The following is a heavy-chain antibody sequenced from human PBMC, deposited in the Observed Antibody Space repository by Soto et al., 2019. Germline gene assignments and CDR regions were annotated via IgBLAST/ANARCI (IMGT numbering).Heavy chain of an antibody. J-gene: IGHJ6*02. Sequence: SETLSLTCTVTGGSMTSGGQYWTWIRHRPGEGLGWFGYINHRGSLYYNPSLKSRVSMSVDTSKNQFSLNLSSVTAADTAVYYCARELPQRQGRNMDVWGQGTTVTVYS. CDR2: INHRGSL. CDR3: ARELPQRQGRNMDV. CDR1: GGSMTSGGQY. V-gene: IGHV4-31*03. D-gene: IGHD1-1*01.